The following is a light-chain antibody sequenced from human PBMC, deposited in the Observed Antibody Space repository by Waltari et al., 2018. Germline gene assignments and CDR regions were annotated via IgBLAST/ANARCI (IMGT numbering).Light chain of an antibody. J-gene: IGLJ1*01. CDR3: QSYDSSLSDSYV. V-gene: IGLV1-40*01. CDR2: GNN. Sequence: QSVLTQPPSVSGAPGQRVTISCTGSSSNIGADYDVQWYQQLPGTATKLLIYGNNNRPPWVPDRFSGSNSGTPASLAITGLQAEDESDYFCQSYDSSLSDSYVFGTGTKVTVL. CDR1: SSNIGADYD.